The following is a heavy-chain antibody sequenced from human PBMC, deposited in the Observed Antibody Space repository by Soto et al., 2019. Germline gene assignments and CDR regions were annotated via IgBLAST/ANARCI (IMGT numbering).Heavy chain of an antibody. J-gene: IGHJ6*03. Sequence: EVQLVESGGGLIQPGGSLRLSCAASGFTFSSYWTHWVRQAPGKGLVWVSRIKSDGSSTNYADSVKGRFTISRDNARNTLYLQMNSLRADDTGLYYCARGAGGYYYMDVWGKGTTVTVSS. V-gene: IGHV3-74*01. CDR3: ARGAGGYYYMDV. CDR2: IKSDGSST. CDR1: GFTFSSYW. D-gene: IGHD3-10*01.